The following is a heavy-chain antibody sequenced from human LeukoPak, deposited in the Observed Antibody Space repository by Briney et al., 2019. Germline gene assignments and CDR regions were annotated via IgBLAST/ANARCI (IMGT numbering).Heavy chain of an antibody. CDR2: IYSGGST. CDR3: AKDLYYDSSGYQFDY. J-gene: IGHJ4*02. V-gene: IGHV3-53*01. CDR1: GFTVSSNY. D-gene: IGHD3-22*01. Sequence: GGSLRLSCAASGFTVSSNYMSWVRQAPGKGLEWVSVIYSGGSTYYADSVKGRFTISRDNSKNTLYLQMNSLRADDTAVYYCAKDLYYDSSGYQFDYWGQGTLVTVSS.